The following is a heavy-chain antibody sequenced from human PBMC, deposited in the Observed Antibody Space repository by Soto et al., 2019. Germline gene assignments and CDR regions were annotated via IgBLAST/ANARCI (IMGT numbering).Heavy chain of an antibody. D-gene: IGHD6-13*01. Sequence: EVQLVESGGGLVQPGGSLRLSCAASGFTFSSYWMHWVRQAPGKGLVWVSRINSDGSSTSYADSVKGRFTISRDNAKNTLYLQMNSLRAEDTDVYYCARERGKAAAVHFDYWGQGTLVTVSS. J-gene: IGHJ4*02. CDR1: GFTFSSYW. CDR2: INSDGSST. CDR3: ARERGKAAAVHFDY. V-gene: IGHV3-74*01.